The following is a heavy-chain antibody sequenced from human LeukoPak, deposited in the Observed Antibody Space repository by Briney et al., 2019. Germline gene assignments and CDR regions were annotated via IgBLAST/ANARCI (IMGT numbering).Heavy chain of an antibody. CDR1: GYTFTSYG. CDR3: ARDPGYCSGGSCYGDY. V-gene: IGHV1-18*01. J-gene: IGHJ4*02. Sequence: ASVKVSCKASGYTFTSYGISWVRQAPGQGLEWMGWISAYNGNTNYAQKLQGRVTMTTDTSTSTAYMELRSLRSDDTAVCYCARDPGYCSGGSCYGDYWGQGTLVTVSS. D-gene: IGHD2-15*01. CDR2: ISAYNGNT.